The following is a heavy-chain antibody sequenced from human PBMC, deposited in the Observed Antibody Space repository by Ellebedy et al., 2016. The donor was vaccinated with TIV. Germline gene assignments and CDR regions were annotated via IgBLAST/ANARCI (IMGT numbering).Heavy chain of an antibody. J-gene: IGHJ4*02. CDR3: ASAPNQDFYDY. CDR1: GGSISPYY. Sequence: MPSETLSLTCSVSGGSISPYYWSWIRQPPGKGLQWIGFSYYTGTTNYNPTLKSRFTISVDTSKNQVSLMLSSVTAADTAVYYCASAPNQDFYDYWGQGTLVTVSS. CDR2: SYYTGTT. V-gene: IGHV4-59*01.